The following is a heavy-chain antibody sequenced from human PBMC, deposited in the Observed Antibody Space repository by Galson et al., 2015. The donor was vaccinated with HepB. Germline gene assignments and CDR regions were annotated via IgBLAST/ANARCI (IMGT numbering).Heavy chain of an antibody. J-gene: IGHJ6*02. V-gene: IGHV1-3*01. D-gene: IGHD3-3*01. CDR3: ARFTRSLYYYYGMDV. Sequence: SVKVSCKASGYTFTSYAMHWVRQAPGQRLEWMGWINAGNGNTKYSQKFQGRVTITRDTSASTAYMKLSSLRSEDTAVYYCARFTRSLYYYYGMDVWGQGTTVTVSS. CDR2: INAGNGNT. CDR1: GYTFTSYA.